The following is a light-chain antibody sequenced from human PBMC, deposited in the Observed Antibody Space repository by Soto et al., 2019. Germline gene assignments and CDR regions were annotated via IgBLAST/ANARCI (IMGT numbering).Light chain of an antibody. CDR2: GAS. CDR1: QSVSSSY. CDR3: QQYGSSPIT. V-gene: IGKV3-20*01. Sequence: EIVLTQSPGTLSLSPGERATLACRASQSVSSSYLAWYQQKPGQAPRLIIYGASSRATGIPDRFSGSGAGTDFTLTISRLEPEDFAVYYCQQYGSSPITFGQGTRLDI. J-gene: IGKJ5*01.